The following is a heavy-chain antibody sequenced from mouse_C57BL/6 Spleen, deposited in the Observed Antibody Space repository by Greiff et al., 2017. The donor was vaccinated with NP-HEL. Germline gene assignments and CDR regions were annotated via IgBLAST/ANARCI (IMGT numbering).Heavy chain of an antibody. D-gene: IGHD2-3*01. CDR1: GYSITSGYY. J-gene: IGHJ1*03. CDR3: ARVVYDWYFDV. V-gene: IGHV3-6*01. CDR2: ISYDGSN. Sequence: EVQLVESGPGLVKPSQSLSLTCSVTGYSITSGYYWNWIRQFPGNKLEWMGYISYDGSNNYNPSLKNRISITRDTSKNQFFLKLNSVTTEDTATYYCARVVYDWYFDVWGTGTTVTVSS.